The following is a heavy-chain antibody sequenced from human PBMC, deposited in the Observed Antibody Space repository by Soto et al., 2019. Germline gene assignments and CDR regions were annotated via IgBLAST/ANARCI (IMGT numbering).Heavy chain of an antibody. D-gene: IGHD6-13*01. CDR1: GGTFSSYT. V-gene: IGHV1-69*02. CDR2: IIPILGIA. Sequence: QVQLVQSGAEVKKPGSSVKVSCKASGGTFSSYTISWVRQAPGQGLEWMGSIIPILGIANYAQKFQGRVTITAYKYTSTDYMELSSLRSEDTAVYYGASIGAAAGHYRHDYWGQGTLVTSP. J-gene: IGHJ4*02. CDR3: ASIGAAAGHYRHDY.